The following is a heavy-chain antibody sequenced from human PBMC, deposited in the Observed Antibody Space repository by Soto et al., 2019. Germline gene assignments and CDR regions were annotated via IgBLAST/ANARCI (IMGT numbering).Heavy chain of an antibody. Sequence: LSLTCTVSGGSISSGDYYWSWIRQPPGKGLEWIGYIYYSGSTYYNPSLKSRVTISVDTSKNQFSLKLSSVTAADTAVYYCARVDYDSSGLLDYWGQGTLVTVSS. CDR2: IYYSGST. J-gene: IGHJ4*02. CDR1: GGSISSGDYY. V-gene: IGHV4-30-4*01. D-gene: IGHD3-22*01. CDR3: ARVDYDSSGLLDY.